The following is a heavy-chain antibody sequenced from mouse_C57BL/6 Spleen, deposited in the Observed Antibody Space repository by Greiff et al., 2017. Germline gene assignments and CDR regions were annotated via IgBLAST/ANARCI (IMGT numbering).Heavy chain of an antibody. Sequence: EVQLQQSGAELVRPGASVKLSCTASGFNIKDDYMHWVKQRPEQGLEWIGWIDPENGDTEYASKFQGKATITADTSSNTAYLQLSSLTSEDTAVYYRTTYYSNAYWGQGTLVTVSA. V-gene: IGHV14-4*01. D-gene: IGHD2-5*01. CDR1: GFNIKDDY. J-gene: IGHJ3*01. CDR2: IDPENGDT. CDR3: TTYYSNAY.